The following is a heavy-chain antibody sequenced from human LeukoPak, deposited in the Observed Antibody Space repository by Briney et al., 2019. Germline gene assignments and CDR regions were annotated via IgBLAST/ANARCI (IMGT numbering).Heavy chain of an antibody. CDR3: ARANSRHRCLTR. V-gene: IGHV4-34*01. D-gene: IGHD3-9*01. Sequence: SETLSLTCAVYGGSFSGYYWSWIRQPPGKGLEWTGEISHSGSTNYNPSLKSRVTISVDTSKNQFSLKLSSVTAADTAVYYCARANSRHRCLTRWGQGTLVTVSS. CDR2: ISHSGST. J-gene: IGHJ4*02. CDR1: GGSFSGYY.